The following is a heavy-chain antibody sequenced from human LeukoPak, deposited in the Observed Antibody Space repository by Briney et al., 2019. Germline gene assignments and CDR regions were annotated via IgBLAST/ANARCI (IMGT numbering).Heavy chain of an antibody. CDR3: AREGRGYKVAKFDY. J-gene: IGHJ4*02. CDR2: IKQDGSEK. CDR1: GFTFSSYW. D-gene: IGHD3-22*01. V-gene: IGHV3-7*01. Sequence: GGSLRLSCVASGFTFSSYWMSWVRQAPGKRLEWVANIKQDGSEKYYVDSVKGRFTISRDNAKNSLFLQMNSLRAEDTAVYYCAREGRGYKVAKFDYWGQGTLVTVSS.